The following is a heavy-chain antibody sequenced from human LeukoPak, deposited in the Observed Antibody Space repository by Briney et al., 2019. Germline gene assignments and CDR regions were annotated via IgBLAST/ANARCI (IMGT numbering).Heavy chain of an antibody. CDR3: ARDRRDGYTSFDY. Sequence: ASVKVSCKASGYTFTSYDINWVRQATGQGLEWMGWMNPNSGNTGYAQKFQGRVTITTDESTSTAYMELSSLRSEDTAVYYCARDRRDGYTSFDYWGQGTLVTVSS. D-gene: IGHD5-24*01. J-gene: IGHJ4*02. CDR2: MNPNSGNT. V-gene: IGHV1-8*01. CDR1: GYTFTSYD.